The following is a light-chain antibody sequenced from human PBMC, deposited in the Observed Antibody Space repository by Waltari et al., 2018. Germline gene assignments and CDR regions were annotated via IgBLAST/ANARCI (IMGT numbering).Light chain of an antibody. CDR1: NPNIGSNY. CDR3: AAWDDSLSAWV. V-gene: IGLV1-47*01. CDR2: RSN. Sequence: SVLPQPPSASGTPGPSVTISSSGSNPNIGSNYVYWYQQLPGTAPKLLIYRSNQRLSGVPDRFSASKSGTSASLAISGLRSEDEADYYCAAWDDSLSAWVFGGGTKLTVL. J-gene: IGLJ3*02.